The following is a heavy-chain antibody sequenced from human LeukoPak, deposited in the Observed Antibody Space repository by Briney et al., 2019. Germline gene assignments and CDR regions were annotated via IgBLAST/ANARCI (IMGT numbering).Heavy chain of an antibody. D-gene: IGHD1-1*01. CDR3: ARRANWKAAFDI. V-gene: IGHV1-69*06. CDR1: GGTFSSYA. CDR2: IIPIFGTA. Sequence: SVKVSCKASGGTFSSYAISWVRQAPGQGLEWMGGIIPIFGTANYAQKFQGRDTITADKSTSTAYMELRSLRSDDTAVYYCARRANWKAAFDIWGQGTMVTVSS. J-gene: IGHJ3*02.